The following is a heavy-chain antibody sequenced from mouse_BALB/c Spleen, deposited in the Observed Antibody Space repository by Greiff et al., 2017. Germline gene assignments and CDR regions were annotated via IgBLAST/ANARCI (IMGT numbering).Heavy chain of an antibody. D-gene: IGHD2-10*02. J-gene: IGHJ4*01. CDR2: IFPGSGNT. CDR3: AKGKYVYYYAMDY. Sequence: QVQLKESGPELVKPGASVKISCKASGYTFTSYYIHWVKQRPGQGLEWIGWIFPGSGNTKYNEKFKGKATLTADTSSSTAYMQLSSLTSEDSAVYFCAKGKYVYYYAMDYWGQGTSVTVSS. CDR1: GYTFTSYY. V-gene: IGHV1-66*01.